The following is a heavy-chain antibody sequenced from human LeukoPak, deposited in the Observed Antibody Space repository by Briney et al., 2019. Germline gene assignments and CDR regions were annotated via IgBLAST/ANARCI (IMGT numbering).Heavy chain of an antibody. V-gene: IGHV4-59*01. CDR3: ARVPRGYSYGHNWFDP. CDR1: GGSISSYY. D-gene: IGHD5-18*01. Sequence: SETLPLTCTVSGGSISSYYWSWIRQPPGKGLEWIGYIYYSGSTNYNPSLKSRVTISVDTSKNQFSLKLSSVTAADTAVYYCARVPRGYSYGHNWFDPWGQGTLVTVSS. CDR2: IYYSGST. J-gene: IGHJ5*02.